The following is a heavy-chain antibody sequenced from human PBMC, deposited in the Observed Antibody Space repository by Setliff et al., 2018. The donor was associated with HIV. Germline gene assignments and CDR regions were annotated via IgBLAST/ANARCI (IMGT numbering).Heavy chain of an antibody. V-gene: IGHV6-1*01. CDR3: ARSITTAGTVFDY. CDR2: TFHRSKWYS. CDR1: GDSVSNYSAA. D-gene: IGHD6-13*01. J-gene: IGHJ4*02. Sequence: SQTLSLTCATSGDSVSNYSAAWNWIRQSPSRGLEWLGRTFHRSKWYSDYAESVRSRITINPDTSKNQLSLQLHSVTPEDTAVYYCARSITTAGTVFDYWGQGTLVTVSS.